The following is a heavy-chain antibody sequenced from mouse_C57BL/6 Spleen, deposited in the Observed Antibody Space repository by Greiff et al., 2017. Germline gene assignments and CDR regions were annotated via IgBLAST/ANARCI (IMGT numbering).Heavy chain of an antibody. CDR2: IDPETGGT. J-gene: IGHJ2*01. Sequence: VQLQQSGAELVRPGASVTLSCKASGYTFTDYEMHWVEQTPVHGLEWIGAIDPETGGTAYNQKFKGKAILTADKSSSTAYMELRSLTSEDSAVYYCTTYGNLDYWGQGTTLTVSS. V-gene: IGHV1-15*01. CDR3: TTYGNLDY. CDR1: GYTFTDYE. D-gene: IGHD2-1*01.